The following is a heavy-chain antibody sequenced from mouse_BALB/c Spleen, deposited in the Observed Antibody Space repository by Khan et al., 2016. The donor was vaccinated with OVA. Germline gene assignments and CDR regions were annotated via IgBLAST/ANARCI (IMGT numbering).Heavy chain of an antibody. Sequence: LGESGPELKKPGETVKISCKASGYTFTNYGMNWVKQAPGKGLKWMGWINTYTGEPTYADDFKGRFAFSLETSASTAYLQINNLKNEDTATYFCARSKGNYWFTYWGQGTLVTVSA. CDR3: ARSKGNYWFTY. CDR1: GYTFTNYG. D-gene: IGHD2-1*01. J-gene: IGHJ3*01. V-gene: IGHV9-3-1*01. CDR2: INTYTGEP.